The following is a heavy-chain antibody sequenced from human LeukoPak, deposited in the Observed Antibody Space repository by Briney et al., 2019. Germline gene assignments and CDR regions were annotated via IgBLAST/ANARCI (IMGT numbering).Heavy chain of an antibody. D-gene: IGHD3-22*01. CDR3: ASSAPTYYYDSSGYSDAFDI. J-gene: IGHJ3*02. Sequence: GGYLRLSCAASGFTFSSYWMVWVRQAPGKGLEWVASIKQDGSEKYYVDSMKGRFTISRDNAKNSLYLQMNSLRAEDTAVYYCASSAPTYYYDSSGYSDAFDIWGQGTMVTVSS. CDR2: IKQDGSEK. CDR1: GFTFSSYW. V-gene: IGHV3-7*01.